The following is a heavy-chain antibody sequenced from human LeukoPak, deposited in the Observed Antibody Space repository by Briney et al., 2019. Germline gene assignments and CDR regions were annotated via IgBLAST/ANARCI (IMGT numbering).Heavy chain of an antibody. V-gene: IGHV4-39*01. CDR1: GGSISSSSYY. CDR3: ATLSVCTYYYDSSGCSPFDY. Sequence: SETLSLTCTVSGGSISSSSYYWGWIRQPPGKGLEWIGSIYYSESTYYNPSLKSRVTISVDASKNQFSLKLSSVTAADTAVYYCATLSVCTYYYDSSGCSPFDYWGQGTLVTVSS. D-gene: IGHD3-22*01. J-gene: IGHJ4*02. CDR2: IYYSEST.